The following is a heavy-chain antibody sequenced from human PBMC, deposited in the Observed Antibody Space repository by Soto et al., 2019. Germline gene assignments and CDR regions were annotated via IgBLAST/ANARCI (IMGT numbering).Heavy chain of an antibody. V-gene: IGHV3-30*18. D-gene: IGHD2-2*03. J-gene: IGHJ6*02. CDR1: GFTFSSYG. CDR3: AKDGYCSSTSCYGKGNYYYYGMDV. Sequence: GGSLRLSCAASGFTFSSYGMHWVRQAPGKGLEWVAVISYDGSNKYYADSVKGRFTISRDNSKNTLYLQMNSLRAEDTAVYYCAKDGYCSSTSCYGKGNYYYYGMDVWGQGTTVTVSS. CDR2: ISYDGSNK.